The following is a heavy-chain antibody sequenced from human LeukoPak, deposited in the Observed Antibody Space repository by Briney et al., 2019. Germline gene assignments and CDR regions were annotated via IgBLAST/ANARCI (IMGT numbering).Heavy chain of an antibody. CDR1: GVTFSSYA. CDR3: AKDRGSASGLDFHH. V-gene: IGHV3-23*01. CDR2: ISGSGGTT. Sequence: GGSLRLSCAASGVTFSSYAMSWVRQAPGKGPEWVSTISGSGGTTYYADSVKGRFAISRDNSKSTLYLQMNSLRVEDTAVYYCAKDRGSASGLDFHHWGQGTLVTVSS. J-gene: IGHJ1*01. D-gene: IGHD6-6*01.